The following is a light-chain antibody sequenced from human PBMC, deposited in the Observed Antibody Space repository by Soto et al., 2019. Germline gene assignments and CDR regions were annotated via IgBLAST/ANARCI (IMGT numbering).Light chain of an antibody. V-gene: IGKV3-15*01. CDR2: GAS. J-gene: IGKJ3*01. CDR3: QQYNNWPLT. CDR1: QRINSD. Sequence: EIVMTQSPATLSVSPGERATLSCRASQRINSDLAWYQQKPGQTPRLLIYGASTRATGIPARFSGSGSGKDFTLTISSLQSEDLAVYYCQQYNNWPLTFGPGTRVDIK.